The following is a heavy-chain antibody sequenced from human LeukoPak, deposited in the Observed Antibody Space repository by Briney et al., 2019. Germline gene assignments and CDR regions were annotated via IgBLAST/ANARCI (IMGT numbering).Heavy chain of an antibody. V-gene: IGHV4-59*01. CDR3: ARGWNYGDY. D-gene: IGHD3-3*01. J-gene: IGHJ4*02. Sequence: SEALSLTCTVPGGAISSYYWSWIRQPPGKGLEWIGYVSYTGDASQNPSLRGRVTMSVDTSNNQVSLELSSVTAADTAVYYCARGWNYGDYWGQGTLVTVSS. CDR2: VSYTGDA. CDR1: GGAISSYY.